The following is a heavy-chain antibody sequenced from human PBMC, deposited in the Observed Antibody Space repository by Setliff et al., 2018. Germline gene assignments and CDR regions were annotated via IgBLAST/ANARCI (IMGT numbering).Heavy chain of an antibody. V-gene: IGHV5-51*01. CDR2: IYPGDSDT. CDR3: ARNPGSLGRATYYFDY. J-gene: IGHJ4*02. D-gene: IGHD3-16*01. CDR1: GYSFTSYW. Sequence: PGESLTISCKGSGYSFTSYWIGWVRQMPGKGLEWMGIIYPGDSDTRYSPSFQGQVTISADKSISTAYLQWSSLKASDTAMYYCARNPGSLGRATYYFDYWGQGTLVTVSS.